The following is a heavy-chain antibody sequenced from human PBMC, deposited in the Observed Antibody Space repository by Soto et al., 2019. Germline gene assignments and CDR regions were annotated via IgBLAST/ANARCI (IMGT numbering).Heavy chain of an antibody. D-gene: IGHD3-22*01. Sequence: PGGSLRLSCAASGFTFSTHAMGWVRQAPGKGLEWVSAISGSGGDTYYADSVKGRFTISRDNSKSTLYLQMNSLRAEDSAVYYCTKRPGTYYYDSSGYYYFEYWGQGTLVTVSS. CDR3: TKRPGTYYYDSSGYYYFEY. J-gene: IGHJ4*02. V-gene: IGHV3-23*01. CDR1: GFTFSTHA. CDR2: ISGSGGDT.